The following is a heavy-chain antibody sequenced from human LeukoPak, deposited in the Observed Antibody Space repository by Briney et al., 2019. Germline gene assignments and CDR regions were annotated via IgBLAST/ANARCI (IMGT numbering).Heavy chain of an antibody. J-gene: IGHJ4*02. Sequence: GGSLRLSCEASGFTFSNYPMSWVRQAPGRGLEWVSVISESGDVTHYADAMKGRFTISRDNAKNSLFLQMTSPRDEDTAIYYCASRYYYVSSGLDYWGQGTLVTVSS. CDR3: ASRYYYVSSGLDY. CDR1: GFTFSNYP. D-gene: IGHD3-22*01. CDR2: ISESGDVT. V-gene: IGHV3-23*01.